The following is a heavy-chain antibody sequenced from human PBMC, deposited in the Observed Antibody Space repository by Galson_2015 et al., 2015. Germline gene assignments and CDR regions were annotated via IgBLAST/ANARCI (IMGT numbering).Heavy chain of an antibody. CDR1: GYTFSNYA. CDR3: LIVGTGGRVY. D-gene: IGHD1-26*01. J-gene: IGHJ4*02. V-gene: IGHV3-23*01. CDR2: INPNGGSA. Sequence: SLRLSCAGSGYTFSNYAMTWVRQAPGKGLEWVSSINPNGGSADYADSVTGRFFTSRDNSMKTLFLQMNGLTAGDTAVYYCLIVGTGGRVYRGQRILVTVTA.